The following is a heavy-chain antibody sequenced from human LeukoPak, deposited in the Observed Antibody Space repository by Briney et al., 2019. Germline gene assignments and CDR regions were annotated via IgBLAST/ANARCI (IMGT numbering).Heavy chain of an antibody. CDR1: GCSFSGYY. CDR3: ARTLSLLQRSGCDP. D-gene: IGHD2/OR15-2a*01. Sequence: SETLSLTCAAYGCSFSGYYWSWIRQPPGRGLEWIGEINHSGSTNYNPSLKSRVTISVDTSKNQFSLKLSSVTSAYTAVYYCARTLSLLQRSGCDPGGQGTLVTVSS. CDR2: INHSGST. J-gene: IGHJ5*02. V-gene: IGHV4-34*01.